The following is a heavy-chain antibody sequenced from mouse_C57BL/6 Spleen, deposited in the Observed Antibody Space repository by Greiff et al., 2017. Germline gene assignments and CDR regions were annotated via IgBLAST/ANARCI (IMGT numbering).Heavy chain of an antibody. D-gene: IGHD2-5*01. CDR3: TRAAYSNYFDY. Sequence: EVKLVESGEGLVKPGGSLKLSCAASGFTFSSYAMSWVRQTPEKRLEWVAYISSGGDYIYYADTVKGRFTISRENARNTLYLQMSSLKSEDTAMYYCTRAAYSNYFDYWGQGTTLTVSS. CDR1: GFTFSSYA. J-gene: IGHJ2*01. V-gene: IGHV5-9-1*02. CDR2: ISSGGDYI.